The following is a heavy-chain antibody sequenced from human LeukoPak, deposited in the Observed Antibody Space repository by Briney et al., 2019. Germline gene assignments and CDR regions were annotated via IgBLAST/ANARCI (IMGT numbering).Heavy chain of an antibody. CDR1: GFTFSSYG. V-gene: IGHV3-30*18. CDR3: ANENYYGSGSYPDY. Sequence: PGGSLRLSCAASGFTFSSYGMHWVRQAPGKGLEWVAVISYDGSNKYYADSVKGRFTISRDNSKNTLYLQMNSLRAEDTAVYYCANENYYGSGSYPDYWGQGTLVTVSS. J-gene: IGHJ4*02. D-gene: IGHD3-10*01. CDR2: ISYDGSNK.